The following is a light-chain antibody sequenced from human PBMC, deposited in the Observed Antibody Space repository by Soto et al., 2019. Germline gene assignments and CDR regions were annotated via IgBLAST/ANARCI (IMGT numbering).Light chain of an antibody. J-gene: IGLJ2*01. CDR2: KNT. Sequence: QSVLTQSPSVSGAPGQRVTISCSGSSSNIGNHYVYWHQQLPGMAPRLLIYKNTQRPSGIPDRFSGSKSGTSASLAIYGLRSEDEADYYCAAWDDSLNGVVFGGGTKLTVL. V-gene: IGLV1-47*01. CDR3: AAWDDSLNGVV. CDR1: SSNIGNHY.